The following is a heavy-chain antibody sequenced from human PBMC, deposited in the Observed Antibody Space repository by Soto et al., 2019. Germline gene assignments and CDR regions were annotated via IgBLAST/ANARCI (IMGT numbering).Heavy chain of an antibody. V-gene: IGHV3-23*01. Sequence: GGSLRLSCAASGFTFSSYAMSWVRQAPGRGLEWVSAINPGGGTTYYVDSVKGRFTISRDNSKNTLYLQMNSLRAEDTAIYYCAKDLSTSIYFINFDYWGQGALVTVSS. D-gene: IGHD2-2*01. CDR3: AKDLSTSIYFINFDY. CDR2: INPGGGTT. CDR1: GFTFSSYA. J-gene: IGHJ4*02.